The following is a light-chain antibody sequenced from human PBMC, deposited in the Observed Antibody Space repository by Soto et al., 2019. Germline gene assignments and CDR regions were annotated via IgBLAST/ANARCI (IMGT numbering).Light chain of an antibody. CDR2: VNSDGSH. CDR1: SGHSNYA. V-gene: IGLV4-69*01. CDR3: QTWGTGIRV. J-gene: IGLJ1*01. Sequence: QSVLTQSPSASASLGASVKLTCTLSSGHSNYAIAWHQQQPEKGPRYLMKVNSDGSHRKGDGIPDRFSGSSSGAQRYLTISCLQSEDEADYYCQTWGTGIRVFGTGTKVTVL.